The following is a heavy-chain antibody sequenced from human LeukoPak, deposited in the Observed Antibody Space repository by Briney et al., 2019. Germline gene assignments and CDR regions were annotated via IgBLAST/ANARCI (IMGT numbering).Heavy chain of an antibody. Sequence: GGPLRLSCAASAFTFSDYYMSWIRQAPGKGLEWVSYISSSGSTIYYADSVKGRFTISRDNAKNSLYLQMNSLRAEDTAVYYCARDHLYYYDSSGHFDYWGQGTLVTVSS. CDR1: AFTFSDYY. J-gene: IGHJ4*02. D-gene: IGHD3-22*01. V-gene: IGHV3-11*04. CDR3: ARDHLYYYDSSGHFDY. CDR2: ISSSGSTI.